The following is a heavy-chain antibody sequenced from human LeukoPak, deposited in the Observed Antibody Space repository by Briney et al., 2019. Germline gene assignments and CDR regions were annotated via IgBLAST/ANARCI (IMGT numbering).Heavy chain of an antibody. CDR3: VREESGGYFDY. CDR1: GYTFTNYL. D-gene: IGHD2-8*02. J-gene: IGHJ4*02. CDR2: ITPSVDTT. Sequence: GASVKVSCKASGYTFTNYLLHWVRQAPGQGLEWVGRITPSVDTTNYAQKVQGRFTMTRDTSTSTVYMELTSLRYEDTAVYHCVREESGGYFDYWGQGSLVAVCS. V-gene: IGHV1-46*01.